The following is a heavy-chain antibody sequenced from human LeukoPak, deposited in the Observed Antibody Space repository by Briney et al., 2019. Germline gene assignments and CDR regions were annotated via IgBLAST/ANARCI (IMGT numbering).Heavy chain of an antibody. V-gene: IGHV4-61*01. J-gene: IGHJ6*02. CDR3: ARGDYYYGMDV. CDR1: GGSISSSSYY. CDR2: IYYSGST. Sequence: SETLSLTCTVAGGSISSSSYYWSWIRQPPGKGLEWIGYIYYSGSTNYNPSRKSRVTISVYTSKNQFSLKLSSVTAADTAVYYCARGDYYYGMDVWGQGTTVTVSS.